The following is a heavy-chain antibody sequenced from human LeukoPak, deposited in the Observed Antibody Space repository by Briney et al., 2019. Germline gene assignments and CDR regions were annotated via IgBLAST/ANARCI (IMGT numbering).Heavy chain of an antibody. CDR3: AKCHYYGSGSYSHYYYGMDV. CDR2: IASDGITT. Sequence: PGGSLRLSCAASGFTLSNHWMYWVRQAPGKGLVWVSRIASDGITTNYADSVKGRLTISRDNSKSTLYLQMNSLRAEDTAVYYCAKCHYYGSGSYSHYYYGMDVWGQGTTVTVSS. J-gene: IGHJ6*02. CDR1: GFTLSNHW. V-gene: IGHV3-74*01. D-gene: IGHD3-10*01.